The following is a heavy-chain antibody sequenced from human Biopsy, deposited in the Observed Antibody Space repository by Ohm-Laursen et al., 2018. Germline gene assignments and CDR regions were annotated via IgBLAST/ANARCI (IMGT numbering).Heavy chain of an antibody. J-gene: IGHJ5*01. CDR2: ITSSGGST. CDR3: AKQGATILSSFDS. V-gene: IGHV3-23*01. Sequence: GSLRLSCTASGFTFSNYAMSWVRQAPGKGLGWVSTITSSGGSTYFADSVKGRFTISRDNSKNRLYLQMNSLRGEDTAVYYCAKQGATILSSFDSWGQGTLVTVSS. D-gene: IGHD3-9*01. CDR1: GFTFSNYA.